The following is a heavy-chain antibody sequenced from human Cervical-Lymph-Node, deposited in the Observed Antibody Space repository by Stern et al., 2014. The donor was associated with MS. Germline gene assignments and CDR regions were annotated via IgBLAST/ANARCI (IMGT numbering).Heavy chain of an antibody. CDR2: ISSSGNTI. D-gene: IGHD5-12*01. J-gene: IGHJ4*02. V-gene: IGHV3-11*01. CDR3: ARVGYTGYLVDY. Sequence: QVQLMQSGGDLVKPGGSLRLSCAASGFTFSDYYMSWIRQAPGKGLEWVSYISSSGNTIYYADSVKGRFTISRDNAKNSLYLQMNSLRAEDTAVFYCARVGYTGYLVDYWGQGTLVTVSS. CDR1: GFTFSDYY.